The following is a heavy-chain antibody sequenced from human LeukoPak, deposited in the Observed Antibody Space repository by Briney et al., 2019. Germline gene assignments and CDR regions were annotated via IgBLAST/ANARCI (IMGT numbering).Heavy chain of an antibody. Sequence: GGSLRLSCAASGFTFSRCGMNWVRQAPGKGLEWVSSISGSSTYIYYADSVKGRFTISRDNAKNSLYLQMNSLRAEDTAVYYCARHGSGSYYNGGDYWGQGTLVTVSS. CDR2: ISGSSTYI. CDR1: GFTFSRCG. V-gene: IGHV3-21*01. CDR3: ARHGSGSYYNGGDY. J-gene: IGHJ4*02. D-gene: IGHD3-10*01.